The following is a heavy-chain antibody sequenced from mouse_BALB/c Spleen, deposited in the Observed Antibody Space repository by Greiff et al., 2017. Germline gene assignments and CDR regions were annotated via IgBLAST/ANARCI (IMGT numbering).Heavy chain of an antibody. V-gene: IGHV6-6*02. CDR3: SRTTNFDV. Sequence: EVQVVESGGGLVQPGGSMKLSCVASGFTFSSYWMSWVRQSPEKGLEWVAEIRLKSDNYATHYAESVKGKFTISRDDSKSRLYLQMNSLRAEDTGIYYCSRTTNFDVWGAGTTVTVSS. CDR1: GFTFSSYW. J-gene: IGHJ1*01. D-gene: IGHD1-1*01. CDR2: IRLKSDNYAT.